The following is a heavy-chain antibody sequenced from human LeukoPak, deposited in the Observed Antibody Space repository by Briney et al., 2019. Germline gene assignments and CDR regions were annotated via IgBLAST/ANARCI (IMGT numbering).Heavy chain of an antibody. D-gene: IGHD6-13*01. CDR2: ISYDGSNK. CDR1: GFTFSSYA. V-gene: IGHV3-30-3*01. CDR3: AREAAAFDY. Sequence: SGGSLRLSCAASGFTFSSYAMHWVRQAPGKGLEWVAVISYDGSNKYYADSVKGRFTISRDNSKNTLYLQMNSLRAEDTAVYYCAREAAAFDYWGQGTLVTVSS. J-gene: IGHJ4*02.